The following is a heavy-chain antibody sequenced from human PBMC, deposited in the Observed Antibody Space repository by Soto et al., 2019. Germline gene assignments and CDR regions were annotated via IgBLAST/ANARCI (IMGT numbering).Heavy chain of an antibody. CDR3: ARSSNYGYYYYGMDV. Sequence: QVQLVQSGAEVKKPGASVKVSCKASGYTFTSYAMHWVRQAPGQRLEWMGWINAGNGNTKYSQKFQGRVTITRDTSASTAYMELSSLRSEDTAVYYCARSSNYGYYYYGMDVWGHGTTVTVSS. D-gene: IGHD4-4*01. J-gene: IGHJ6*02. V-gene: IGHV1-3*01. CDR2: INAGNGNT. CDR1: GYTFTSYA.